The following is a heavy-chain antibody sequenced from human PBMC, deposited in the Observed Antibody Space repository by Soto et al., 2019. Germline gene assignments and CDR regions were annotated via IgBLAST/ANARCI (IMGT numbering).Heavy chain of an antibody. Sequence: PGGSLRLSCAASGFTFSSYGMHWVRQAPGRGLEWVAVISYDGSNKYYADSVKGRFTISRDNSKNTLYLQMNSLRAEDTAVYYCANYPPDYYVPGTPRPVDYGGQGTLVTVSS. J-gene: IGHJ4*02. CDR3: ANYPPDYYVPGTPRPVDY. CDR1: GFTFSSYG. CDR2: ISYDGSNK. V-gene: IGHV3-30*18. D-gene: IGHD3-10*02.